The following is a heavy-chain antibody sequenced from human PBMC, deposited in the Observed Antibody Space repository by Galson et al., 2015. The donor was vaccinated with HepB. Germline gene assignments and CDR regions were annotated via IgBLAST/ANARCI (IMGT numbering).Heavy chain of an antibody. CDR2: IRYDGSIK. CDR3: ARNTPSSGYHGLHY. V-gene: IGHV3-30*02. J-gene: IGHJ4*02. D-gene: IGHD5-12*01. Sequence: SLRLSCAASGFTFSNYGMHWVRQAPGKGLEWVAYIRYDGSIKYYADSVKGRFTISRDNSKNTLYLQMNSLRAEDTAVYYCARNTPSSGYHGLHYGGQGTLVTVPS. CDR1: GFTFSNYG.